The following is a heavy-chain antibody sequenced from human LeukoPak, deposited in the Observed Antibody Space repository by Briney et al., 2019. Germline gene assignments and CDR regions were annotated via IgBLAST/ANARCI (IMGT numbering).Heavy chain of an antibody. CDR2: ISYDGSNK. CDR3: AKDWYSSSGFDY. J-gene: IGHJ4*02. CDR1: GFTFSSYG. D-gene: IGHD6-13*01. V-gene: IGHV3-30*18. Sequence: GRSLRLSCAASGFTFSSYGMHRVRQAPGKGLEWVAVISYDGSNKYYADSVKGRFTISRDNSKNTLYLQMNSLRAEDTAVYYCAKDWYSSSGFDYWGQGTLVTVSS.